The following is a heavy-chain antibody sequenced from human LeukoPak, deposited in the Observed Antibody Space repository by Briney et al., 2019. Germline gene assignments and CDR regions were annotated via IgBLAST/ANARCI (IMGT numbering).Heavy chain of an antibody. CDR2: INPNSGGT. J-gene: IGHJ5*02. D-gene: IGHD2-15*01. CDR1: GYTFTGYY. V-gene: IGHV1-2*02. Sequence: GASVKVSCKASGYTFTGYYMHWVRQAPGQGLEWMGWINPNSGGTNYAQKFQGRVTMTRDTSISTAYMELSRLRSDDTAVYYCARLVEDIVVVVAAARPNWFDPWGQGTLVTVSS. CDR3: ARLVEDIVVVVAAARPNWFDP.